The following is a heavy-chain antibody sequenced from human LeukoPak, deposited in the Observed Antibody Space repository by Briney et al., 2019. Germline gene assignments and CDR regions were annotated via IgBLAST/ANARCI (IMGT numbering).Heavy chain of an antibody. J-gene: IGHJ3*02. CDR1: GGSISSSSYY. V-gene: IGHV4-39*07. CDR2: IYYTGST. Sequence: SETLSLTCTVSGGSISSSSYYWGWIRQPPGKGLEWIGCIYYTGSTYYNPSFKSRVTISVDTSKNQFSLKLSSVTAADTAVCYCLGHGGDPFDIWGQGTMVTVSS. D-gene: IGHD3-10*01. CDR3: LGHGGDPFDI.